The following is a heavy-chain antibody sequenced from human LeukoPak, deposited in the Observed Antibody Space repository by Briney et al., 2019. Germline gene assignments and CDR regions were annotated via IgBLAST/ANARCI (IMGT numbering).Heavy chain of an antibody. D-gene: IGHD6-19*01. CDR2: ISSSSSYI. CDR3: ARGSDRGLSGWDDPNKDKDV. CDR1: GFTFSSYS. Sequence: GGSLRLSCAASGFTFSSYSMNWVRQAPGKGLEWVSFISSSSSYIYYADSVKGRFTISRDNAKNSLYLQMNSLRAEDTAVYYCARGSDRGLSGWDDPNKDKDVWGKGTTVTVSS. J-gene: IGHJ6*03. V-gene: IGHV3-21*01.